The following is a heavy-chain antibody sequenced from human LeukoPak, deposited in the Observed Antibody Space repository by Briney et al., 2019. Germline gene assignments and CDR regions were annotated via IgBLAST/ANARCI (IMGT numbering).Heavy chain of an antibody. CDR2: IIPIFGTA. CDR3: ARSIAAAGTGDY. D-gene: IGHD6-13*01. CDR1: GGTFSSYA. J-gene: IGHJ4*02. V-gene: IGHV1-69*13. Sequence: SVKVSCKASGGTFSSYAISWVRQAPGQGLEWMGGIIPIFGTANYAQKFQGRATITADESTSTAYMELSSLRSEDTAVYYCARSIAAAGTGDYWGQGTLVTVSS.